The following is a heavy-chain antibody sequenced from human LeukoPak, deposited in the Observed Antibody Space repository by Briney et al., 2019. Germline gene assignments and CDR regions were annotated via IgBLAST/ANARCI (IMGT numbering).Heavy chain of an antibody. V-gene: IGHV4-39*01. CDR2: IYYSGST. D-gene: IGHD3-22*01. Sequence: SETLSLTCTVSGGSISSSSYYWGWIRQPPGKGLEWIGSIYYSGSTYYNPSLKSRVTISVGTSKNQFSLKLSSVTAADTAVYYCARPTDYYDSSGYLVWGQGTLVTVSS. CDR1: GGSISSSSYY. CDR3: ARPTDYYDSSGYLV. J-gene: IGHJ4*02.